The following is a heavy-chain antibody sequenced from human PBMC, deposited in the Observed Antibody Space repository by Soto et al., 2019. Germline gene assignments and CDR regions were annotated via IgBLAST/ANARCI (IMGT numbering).Heavy chain of an antibody. J-gene: IGHJ3*02. Sequence: PGGSLRLSCAASGFTFSDHYVDWVRQAPGKGLEWVGRTRNKANSYTTEYAASVKGRFTISRDDSKNSLYLQMNSLKTEDTAVYYCARVSIRITIFGVVPDAFDIWGQGTMVTVSS. D-gene: IGHD3-3*01. CDR3: ARVSIRITIFGVVPDAFDI. CDR1: GFTFSDHY. V-gene: IGHV3-72*01. CDR2: TRNKANSYTT.